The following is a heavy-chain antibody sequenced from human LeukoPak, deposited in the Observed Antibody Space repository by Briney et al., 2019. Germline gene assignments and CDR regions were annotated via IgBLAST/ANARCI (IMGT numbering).Heavy chain of an antibody. D-gene: IGHD6-19*01. CDR2: ISGSGDST. CDR3: AKDLNGWYIFDY. Sequence: GGSLRLSCAASGFSFSSYAMSWVRQAPGKWLAWVSGISGSGDSTYYADSVKGRFTISRDNSKNTLYLQMNSLRAEDTAVYYCAKDLNGWYIFDYWGQGTLVTVSS. V-gene: IGHV3-23*01. CDR1: GFSFSSYA. J-gene: IGHJ4*02.